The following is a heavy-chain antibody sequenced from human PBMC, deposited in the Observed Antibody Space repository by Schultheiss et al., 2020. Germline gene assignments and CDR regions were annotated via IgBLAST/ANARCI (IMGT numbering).Heavy chain of an antibody. V-gene: IGHV3-30*18. CDR2: ISYDGSNK. D-gene: IGHD3-3*01. CDR1: GFTFSSYG. J-gene: IGHJ4*02. CDR3: AKDQRRFWHYYFDY. Sequence: GESLKISCAASGFTFSSYGMHWVRQAPGKGLEWVAVISYDGSNKYYADSVKGRFTISRDNSKNTLYLQMNSLRAEDTAVYYCAKDQRRFWHYYFDYWGQGTLVTVSS.